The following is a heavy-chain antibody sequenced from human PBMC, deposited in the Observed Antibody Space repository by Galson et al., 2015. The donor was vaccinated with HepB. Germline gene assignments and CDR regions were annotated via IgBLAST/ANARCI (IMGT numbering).Heavy chain of an antibody. J-gene: IGHJ6*02. CDR2: IKQDGSEK. V-gene: IGHV3-7*03. D-gene: IGHD2-2*01. CDR1: GFTFSSYW. CDR3: ARERYCSSTSCYGHYYGMDV. Sequence: SLRLSCAASGFTFSSYWMSWVRQAPGKGLEWVANIKQDGSEKYYVDSVKGRFTISRDNAKNSLYLQMNSLRAEDTAVYYCARERYCSSTSCYGHYYGMDVWGQGTTVTVPS.